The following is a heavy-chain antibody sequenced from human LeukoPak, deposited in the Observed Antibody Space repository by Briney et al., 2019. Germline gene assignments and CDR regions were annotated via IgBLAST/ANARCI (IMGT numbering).Heavy chain of an antibody. Sequence: GGSLRLSCAASGFTFSSYSMNWVRQAPGKGLEWVSSISSSSSYIYYADSVKGRFTISRDNAKNSLYLQMNSLRAEDTAVYYCARDHGAARRGLDCWGQGTLVTVSS. J-gene: IGHJ4*02. V-gene: IGHV3-21*01. CDR2: ISSSSSYI. CDR3: ARDHGAARRGLDC. D-gene: IGHD3-10*01. CDR1: GFTFSSYS.